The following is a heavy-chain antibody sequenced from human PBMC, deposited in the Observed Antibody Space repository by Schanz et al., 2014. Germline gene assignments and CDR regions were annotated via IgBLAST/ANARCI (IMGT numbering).Heavy chain of an antibody. CDR2: ITYDGSNT. Sequence: QVQLVESGGGVVQPGRSLRLSCAASGFTMITYAMHWVRQPPGKGLEWVAIITYDGSNTYHADSVKGRFTISRDNSRNTLYLQMDSLRDEDTALYYCAKVVASGPTTGPFDPWGQGTLVTVSS. CDR1: GFTMITYA. CDR3: AKVVASGPTTGPFDP. J-gene: IGHJ5*02. D-gene: IGHD1-26*01. V-gene: IGHV3-30*04.